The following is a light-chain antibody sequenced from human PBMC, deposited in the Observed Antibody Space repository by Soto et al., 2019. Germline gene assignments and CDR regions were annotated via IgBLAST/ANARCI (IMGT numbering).Light chain of an antibody. V-gene: IGKV3-11*01. CDR3: QKYNSAPLT. Sequence: EVVLTQSPVTLSLSPGERATLSCRASQSVGTFLSWYQQKPGQAPRLIIYDTSNRATGIPARFSGTGSGTDFALTISSVEPEDFAVYFCQKYNSAPLTFGGGTKVEIK. CDR2: DTS. J-gene: IGKJ4*01. CDR1: QSVGTF.